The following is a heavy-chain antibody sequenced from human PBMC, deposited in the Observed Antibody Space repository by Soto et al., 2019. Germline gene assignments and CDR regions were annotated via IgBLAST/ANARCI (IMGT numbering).Heavy chain of an antibody. Sequence: EVQLVESGGGLVEPGGSLRLSCAASGITFSNAWMNWVRKAPGKGLEYIGRIRGKTDGGTTEYAAPVEGRFTVSRDDSKNTLYLQMSGLKTEDTAVYYCTTTRPGTNVFDNWGQGTLVTVSS. J-gene: IGHJ3*02. V-gene: IGHV3-15*01. CDR2: IRGKTDGGTT. CDR3: TTTRPGTNVFDN. CDR1: GITFSNAW. D-gene: IGHD6-13*01.